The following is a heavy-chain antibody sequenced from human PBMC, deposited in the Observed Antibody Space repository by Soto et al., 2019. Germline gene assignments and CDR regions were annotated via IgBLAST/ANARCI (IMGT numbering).Heavy chain of an antibody. V-gene: IGHV3-74*01. Sequence: PRRSLRLSCAACGFTFSSYWMHWARQCPGRGLVWVSRINGDGSSTTYGDSVKGRFTSSRDNAKNSLYLQMNSLRAEDTAVYYCARDSGSKRSRRAARGDAFDIWGQGTMVTVS. CDR2: INGDGSST. J-gene: IGHJ3*02. CDR3: ARDSGSKRSRRAARGDAFDI. CDR1: GFTFSSYW. D-gene: IGHD6-6*01.